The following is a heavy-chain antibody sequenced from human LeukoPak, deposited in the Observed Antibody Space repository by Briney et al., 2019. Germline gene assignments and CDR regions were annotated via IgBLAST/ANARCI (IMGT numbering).Heavy chain of an antibody. CDR1: GGSISSSLYY. V-gene: IGHV4-39*01. D-gene: IGHD3-10*01. Sequence: SETLSLTCNVSGGSISSSLYYWAWIRRPPGKGLEWIGTIYYSGSTYYNPSLKSRVAISVDTSKNQLSLKLNSVTAADTAVYDCARRGGSGRSFDIWGQGTMVTVSS. J-gene: IGHJ3*02. CDR3: ARRGGSGRSFDI. CDR2: IYYSGST.